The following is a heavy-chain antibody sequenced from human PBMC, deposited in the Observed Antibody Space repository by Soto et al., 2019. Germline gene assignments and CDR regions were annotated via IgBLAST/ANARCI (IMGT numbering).Heavy chain of an antibody. V-gene: IGHV3-74*01. CDR2: INRDGSST. CDR1: GFTFSSYW. J-gene: IGHJ4*02. CDR3: AREIVTTGAYYFDS. D-gene: IGHD1-1*01. Sequence: GGSLRLSCAASGFTFSSYWMHWVRQAPGKGLVWASRINRDGSSTSYADSVKGRVTISRDTAKNTLYLQMNSLRAEDTAVYYCAREIVTTGAYYFDSWGLGTLVTVSS.